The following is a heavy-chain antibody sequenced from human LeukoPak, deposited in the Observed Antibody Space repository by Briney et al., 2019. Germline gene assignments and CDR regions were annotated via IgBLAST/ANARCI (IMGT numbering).Heavy chain of an antibody. V-gene: IGHV4-34*01. D-gene: IGHD6-13*01. CDR3: ARGLRSQAAAGTH. Sequence: SETLTLICAVYGGSFSAYYWSWIRQPPGKGLEWIGEINHSGSTNYNPSLKSRVTISVDTSKNQFSLKLSSVTAAGTAVYYCARGLRSQAAAGTHWGQGTLVTVSS. CDR1: GGSFSAYY. CDR2: INHSGST. J-gene: IGHJ1*01.